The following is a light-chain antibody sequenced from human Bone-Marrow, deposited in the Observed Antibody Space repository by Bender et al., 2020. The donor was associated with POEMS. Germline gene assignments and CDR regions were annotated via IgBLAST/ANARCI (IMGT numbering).Light chain of an antibody. CDR1: NIGSKS. CDR3: QVWDSSSDHPGV. CDR2: DDN. V-gene: IGLV3-21*03. Sequence: SYVLTQAPSVSVAPGKTARITCGGNNIGSKSVHWYQQKPGQAPVLVINDDNDRPSGIPERFSGSNSGNAATLAISRVDAGDEADDYNQVWDSSSDHPGVFGGGTKVTVL. J-gene: IGLJ2*01.